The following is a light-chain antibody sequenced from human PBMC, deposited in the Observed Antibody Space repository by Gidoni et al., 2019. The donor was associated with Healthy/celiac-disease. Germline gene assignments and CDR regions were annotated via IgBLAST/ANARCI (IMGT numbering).Light chain of an antibody. CDR3: QQYDNLP. V-gene: IGKV1-33*01. J-gene: IGKJ4*01. Sequence: DIQMTQSPSSLSASVGDRVTITCQASQDISNYLNWYQQKPGKAPKLLIYDASNLETGVPSRFSGRGSGTDFTFTISSLQPEDIATYYCQQYDNLPFXGXTKVEIK. CDR2: DAS. CDR1: QDISNY.